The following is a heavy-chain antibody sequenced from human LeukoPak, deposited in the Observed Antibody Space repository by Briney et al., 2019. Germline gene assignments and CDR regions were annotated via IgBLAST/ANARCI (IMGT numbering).Heavy chain of an antibody. J-gene: IGHJ4*02. Sequence: GGSLRLSCAASGFTFSSYDMTWVRQAPGKGLEWVSAISGSGGSTYYADSVKGRFTISRDNSKNTLYLQMNRLRAEDTAVYYCAKDILTGYYDFDYWGQGTLVTVSS. CDR2: ISGSGGST. D-gene: IGHD3-9*01. V-gene: IGHV3-23*01. CDR3: AKDILTGYYDFDY. CDR1: GFTFSSYD.